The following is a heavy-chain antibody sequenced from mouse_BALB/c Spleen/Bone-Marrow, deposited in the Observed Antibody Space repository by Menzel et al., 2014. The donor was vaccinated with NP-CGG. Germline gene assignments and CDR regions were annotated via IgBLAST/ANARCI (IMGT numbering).Heavy chain of an antibody. CDR3: AFYYGNYGDY. Sequence: QVQLQQSGAELVMPGASVKMSCKASGYTFTDYWMHWVKQRPGQVLEWIGAIDTSDSYTSYNQKFKGKATLTVDESSSTAYMQLSTLTSEDSAVYYCAFYYGNYGDYWGQGTTLAVSS. CDR2: IDTSDSYT. D-gene: IGHD2-1*01. J-gene: IGHJ2*01. CDR1: GYTFTDYW. V-gene: IGHV1-69*01.